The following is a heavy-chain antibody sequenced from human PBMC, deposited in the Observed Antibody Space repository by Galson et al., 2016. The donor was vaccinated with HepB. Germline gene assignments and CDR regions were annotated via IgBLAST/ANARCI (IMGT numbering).Heavy chain of an antibody. CDR3: ARDLSGWGSRFDY. D-gene: IGHD6-13*01. V-gene: IGHV3-53*01. Sequence: SLRLSCAASGLNVSDNYMNWVRQAPGKGLEWVSVIYAGGDTRYADSVEGRFFISRDKSKNTLYLQMDSPRDEDTAVYFCARDLSGWGSRFDYWGQGALVTVSS. CDR2: IYAGGDT. J-gene: IGHJ4*02. CDR1: GLNVSDNY.